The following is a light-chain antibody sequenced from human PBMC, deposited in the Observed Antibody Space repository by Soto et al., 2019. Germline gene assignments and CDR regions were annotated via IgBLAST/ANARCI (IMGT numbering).Light chain of an antibody. Sequence: QSALTQPASVSASPGQSITISCTGTSTDVGGYNLVSWYQHHPGNAPKLIIFEGTKRPSGVSSRFSGSKSGNTASLTTSGLQAEDEADYSCCSYAGRSTFVFGGGTKVTVL. V-gene: IGLV2-23*03. CDR2: EGT. J-gene: IGLJ2*01. CDR1: STDVGGYNL. CDR3: CSYAGRSTFV.